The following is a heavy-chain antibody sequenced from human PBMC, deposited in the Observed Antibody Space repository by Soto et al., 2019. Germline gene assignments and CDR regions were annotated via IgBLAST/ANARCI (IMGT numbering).Heavy chain of an antibody. J-gene: IGHJ4*02. Sequence: SQPLSLPCAVSGDSVSSNSSAWNLIRQSPSRGLEWLGRTYYRSKWYNDYAVSVKSRITINPDTSKNQFSLQLNSVTPEDTAVYYCARATVTTALFDYWGQGTLVTVSS. CDR3: ARATVTTALFDY. CDR1: GDSVSSNSSA. D-gene: IGHD4-17*01. V-gene: IGHV6-1*01. CDR2: TYYRSKWYN.